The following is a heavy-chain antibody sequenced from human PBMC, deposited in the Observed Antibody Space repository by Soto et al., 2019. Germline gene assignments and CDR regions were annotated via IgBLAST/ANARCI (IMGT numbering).Heavy chain of an antibody. Sequence: GGSLRLSCAASGFTFSSYGMHWVRQAPGKGLEWVAVIWYDGSNKYYADSVKGRFTISRDNSKNTLYLQMNSLRAEDTAVYYCARGDTAMVTDYYYYGMDVWGQGTTVTVSS. CDR1: GFTFSSYG. V-gene: IGHV3-33*01. CDR2: IWYDGSNK. CDR3: ARGDTAMVTDYYYYGMDV. J-gene: IGHJ6*02. D-gene: IGHD5-18*01.